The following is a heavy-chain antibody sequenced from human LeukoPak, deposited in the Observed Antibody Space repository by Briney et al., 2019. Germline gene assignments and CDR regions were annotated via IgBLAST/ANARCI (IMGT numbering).Heavy chain of an antibody. CDR2: FDPEDGET. J-gene: IGHJ6*02. D-gene: IGHD6-13*01. CDR3: ATELPAAAGTWYYGMDV. CDR1: GYTLTELS. V-gene: IGHV1-24*01. Sequence: ASVKVSCKVSGYTLTELSMHWVRQAPGKGLEWMGGFDPEDGETIYAQKFQGRVTMTEDTSTDTAYMELSSLRSEDTAVYYCATELPAAAGTWYYGMDVWGQGTTVTVSS.